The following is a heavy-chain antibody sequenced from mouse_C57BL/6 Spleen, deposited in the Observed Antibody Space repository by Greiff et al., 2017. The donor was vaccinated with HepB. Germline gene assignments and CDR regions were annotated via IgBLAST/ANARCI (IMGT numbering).Heavy chain of an antibody. Sequence: VQLKESEGGLVQPGSSMKLSCTASGFTFSDYYMAWVRQVPEKGLEWVANINYDGSSTYYLDSLKSRFIISRDNAKNILYLQMSSLKSEDTATYYCARVYDYDENYFDYWGQGTTLTVSS. J-gene: IGHJ2*01. CDR1: GFTFSDYY. CDR3: ARVYDYDENYFDY. D-gene: IGHD2-4*01. V-gene: IGHV5-16*01. CDR2: INYDGSST.